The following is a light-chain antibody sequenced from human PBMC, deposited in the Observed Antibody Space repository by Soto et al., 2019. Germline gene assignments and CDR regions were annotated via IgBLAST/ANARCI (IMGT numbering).Light chain of an antibody. CDR3: QAWDEV. Sequence: SYELTQPPSVSVSPGQTASITCSGDKLGDKYACWYQQKPGQSPVLVIYQDSKRPSGIPERFSGSNSGNTATLTISGTQAMDEADYYCQAWDEVFGGGTKLTVL. CDR1: KLGDKY. CDR2: QDS. V-gene: IGLV3-1*01. J-gene: IGLJ2*01.